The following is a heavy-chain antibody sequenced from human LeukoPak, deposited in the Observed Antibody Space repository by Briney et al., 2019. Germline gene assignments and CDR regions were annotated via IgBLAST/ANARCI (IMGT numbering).Heavy chain of an antibody. J-gene: IGHJ4*02. D-gene: IGHD2-2*01. Sequence: RGSLRLSCAASGFTFSDYYMSWIRQAPGKGREWVSYISSSGSTIYYADSVKGRFTISRDNAKNSLYLQMNSLRDEDTAVYYCARGYCSSTSCYFDGWYWGQGTLVTVSS. CDR3: ARGYCSSTSCYFDGWY. CDR1: GFTFSDYY. CDR2: ISSSGSTI. V-gene: IGHV3-11*01.